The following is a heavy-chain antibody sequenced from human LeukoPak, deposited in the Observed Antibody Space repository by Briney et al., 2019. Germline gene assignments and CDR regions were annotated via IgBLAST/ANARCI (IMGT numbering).Heavy chain of an antibody. J-gene: IGHJ5*02. CDR1: GGTFSSYA. V-gene: IGHV1-69*04. CDR3: ASRQDWFDP. CDR2: IIPILGIA. Sequence: SVKVSCKASGGTFSSYAISWVRQAPGQGLEWMGRIIPILGIANYAQKFQGRVTVTADKSTSTAYMELSSLRSEDTAVYYCASRQDWFDPWGQGTLVTVSS.